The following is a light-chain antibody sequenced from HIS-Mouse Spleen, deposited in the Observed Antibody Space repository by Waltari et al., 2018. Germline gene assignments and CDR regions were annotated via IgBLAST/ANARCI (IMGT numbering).Light chain of an antibody. V-gene: IGLV3-25*03. Sequence: SYELTQPPSVSVSPGQTARITCPGDALPKPYAYWYQQKPGQAPALVIYKDSQRPSGIPERFSGSSSGTTVTLTISGVQAEDEADYYCQSADSSGTYWVFGGGTKLTVL. CDR1: ALPKPY. CDR3: QSADSSGTYWV. CDR2: KDS. J-gene: IGLJ3*02.